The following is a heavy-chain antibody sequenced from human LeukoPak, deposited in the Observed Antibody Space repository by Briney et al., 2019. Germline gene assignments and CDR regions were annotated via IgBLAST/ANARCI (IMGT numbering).Heavy chain of an antibody. D-gene: IGHD3-3*01. V-gene: IGHV4-38-2*02. CDR3: AKEGGVFWSGYARPFDY. CDR1: GYSISSGYY. CDR2: IYQSGTT. J-gene: IGHJ4*02. Sequence: PSETLSLTCSVSGYSISSGYYWGWIRQPPGKGLEWIGSIYQSGTTSYNSSLKSRVTISVDTSKNQFSLKLSSVTAADTAVYYCAKEGGVFWSGYARPFDYWGQGTLVTVSS.